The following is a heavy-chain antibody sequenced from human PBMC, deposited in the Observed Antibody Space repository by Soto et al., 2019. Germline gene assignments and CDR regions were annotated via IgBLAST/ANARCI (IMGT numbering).Heavy chain of an antibody. D-gene: IGHD6-6*01. CDR2: ISSSSSYI. CDR1: GFTFSSYS. V-gene: IGHV3-21*01. Sequence: EVQLVESGGGLVKPGGSLRLSCAASGFTFSSYSMNWVRQAPGKGLEWGSSISSSSSYIYYADSVKGRFTISRDNAKNSLYLQMNSLRAEDTAVYYCARDVYSSSRYFDYWGQGTLVTVSS. CDR3: ARDVYSSSRYFDY. J-gene: IGHJ4*02.